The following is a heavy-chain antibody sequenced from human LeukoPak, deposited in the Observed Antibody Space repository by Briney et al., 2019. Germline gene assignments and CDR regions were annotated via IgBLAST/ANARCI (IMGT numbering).Heavy chain of an antibody. J-gene: IGHJ4*02. V-gene: IGHV1-18*01. CDR2: ISAYNGNT. D-gene: IGHD6-19*01. Sequence: ASVKVSCKASGYTFTSYGISWVRQAPGQGLEWMGWISAYNGNTNYAQKLQGRVTMTTDTSTSTAYMELGSLRSDDTAVYYCARDRSVLAVAGRGVDCWGQGTLVTVSS. CDR1: GYTFTSYG. CDR3: ARDRSVLAVAGRGVDC.